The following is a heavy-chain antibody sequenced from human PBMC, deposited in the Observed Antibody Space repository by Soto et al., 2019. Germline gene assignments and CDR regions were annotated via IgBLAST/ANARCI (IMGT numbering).Heavy chain of an antibody. D-gene: IGHD3-3*01. CDR2: ISSSSSYI. J-gene: IGHJ3*02. V-gene: IGHV3-21*01. CDR1: GFTFSSYS. CDR3: ARVLRFLEWSSIGRAFDI. Sequence: GGSLRLSCAASGFTFSSYSMNWVRQAPGKGLEWVSSISSSSSYIYYADSVKGRFTISRDNAKNSLYLQMNSLRAEDTAVYYCARVLRFLEWSSIGRAFDIWGQGTMVTVSS.